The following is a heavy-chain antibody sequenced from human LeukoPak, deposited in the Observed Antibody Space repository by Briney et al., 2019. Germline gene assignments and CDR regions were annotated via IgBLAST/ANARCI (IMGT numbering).Heavy chain of an antibody. CDR1: GY. D-gene: IGHD3-22*01. CDR2: INPNSGGT. V-gene: IGHV1-2*02. Sequence: ASVKVSCKASGYMHWVRQAPGQGLEWMGWINPNSGGTNYAQKFQGRVTMTRDTSISTAYMELSRLKASDTAMYYCARSFLSGDSSGYYPTLGAFDIWGQGTMVTVSS. CDR3: ARSFLSGDSSGYYPTLGAFDI. J-gene: IGHJ3*02.